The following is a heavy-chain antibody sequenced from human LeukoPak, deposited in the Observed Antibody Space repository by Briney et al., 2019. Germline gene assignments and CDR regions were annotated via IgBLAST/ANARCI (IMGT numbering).Heavy chain of an antibody. J-gene: IGHJ4*02. CDR1: GGSISSSSYY. Sequence: SETLSLTCTVSGGSISSSSYYWGWIRQPPGKGLEWIGSIYYSGSTYYNPSLRSRVTISVDTSKNQFSLRLSSVTASDTAVYYCARHALPWLPHFDYWGQGTLVTVSS. V-gene: IGHV4-39*01. D-gene: IGHD3-22*01. CDR2: IYYSGST. CDR3: ARHALPWLPHFDY.